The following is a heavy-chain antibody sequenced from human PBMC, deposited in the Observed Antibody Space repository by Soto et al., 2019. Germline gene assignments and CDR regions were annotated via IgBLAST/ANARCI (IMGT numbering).Heavy chain of an antibody. J-gene: IGHJ4*02. Sequence: GGSLRLSCAASGFTFSSYAMHWVRQAPGKGLEWVSSISSSSSYIYYADSVKGRFTISRDNAKNSLYLQMNSLRAEDTALYYCARDRVSGYLDSWGQGALVTVSS. CDR2: ISSSSSYI. CDR3: ARDRVSGYLDS. CDR1: GFTFSSYA. V-gene: IGHV3-21*04. D-gene: IGHD1-26*01.